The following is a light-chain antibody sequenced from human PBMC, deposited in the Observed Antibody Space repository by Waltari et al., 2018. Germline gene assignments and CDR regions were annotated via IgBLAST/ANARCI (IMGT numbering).Light chain of an antibody. V-gene: IGKV3-20*01. CDR3: QKYGTLPAT. CDR1: QSISGF. J-gene: IGKJ1*01. CDR2: DAS. Sequence: DIFLPQSPGTLSLSPGEGATLPCRASQSISGFLAWYQQKPGPAPRLLIYDASTRATGIPDRFSGSGSGTDFSLTISRLEPEDFAVYYCQKYGTLPATFGQGTKVEIK.